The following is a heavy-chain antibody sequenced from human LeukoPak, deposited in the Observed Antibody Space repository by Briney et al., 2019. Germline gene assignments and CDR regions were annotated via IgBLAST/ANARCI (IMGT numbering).Heavy chain of an antibody. CDR2: ISYDGSDE. J-gene: IGHJ4*02. D-gene: IGHD2/OR15-2a*01. CDR3: AISTSNKDFDY. V-gene: IGHV3-30*14. Sequence: GRSLRLSCAASGFSFGDYAMHWVRQAPGKGLEWVALISYDGSDEYYADSVKGRFTISRDNSRNKMFLQMNSLRAEDTALYHCAISTSNKDFDYWGQGTLVTVSP. CDR1: GFSFGDYA.